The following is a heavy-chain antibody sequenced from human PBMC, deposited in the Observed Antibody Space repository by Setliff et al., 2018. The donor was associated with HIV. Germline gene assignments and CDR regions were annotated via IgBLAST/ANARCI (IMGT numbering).Heavy chain of an antibody. CDR2: ISFSGTT. J-gene: IGHJ4*02. CDR3: ARGDSSGWYKRANYFDY. Sequence: KTSETLSLTCAVYGGPLSGYFWSWIRQSPGKGLEWIGEISFSGTTNYNPSLKSRVTISIDTSKNQFSLKLSSVTAADTAVYYCARGDSSGWYKRANYFDYWGQGTLVTVSS. D-gene: IGHD6-19*01. CDR1: GGPLSGYF. V-gene: IGHV4-34*01.